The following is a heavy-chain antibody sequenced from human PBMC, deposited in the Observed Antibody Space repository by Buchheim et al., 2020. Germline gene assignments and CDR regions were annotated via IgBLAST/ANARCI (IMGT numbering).Heavy chain of an antibody. J-gene: IGHJ6*02. CDR2: INHSGST. CDR3: AREDDYHYYGMDV. Sequence: QVQLQQWGAGLLKPSETLSLTCAVYGGSFSGYYWSWIRQPPGKGLEWIGEINHSGSTNYNPSLKSRFTISVYTSKNQFSLKLSSVTAADTAVYYCAREDDYHYYGMDVWGQGTT. V-gene: IGHV4-34*01. D-gene: IGHD2-15*01. CDR1: GGSFSGYY.